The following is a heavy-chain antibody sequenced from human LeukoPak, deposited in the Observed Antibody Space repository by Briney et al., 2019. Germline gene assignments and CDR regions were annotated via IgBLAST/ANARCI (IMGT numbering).Heavy chain of an antibody. Sequence: GGSLRLSCAASGFPFINYWMHWVRQVPGKGLVWVSRINDDGSATFYADSVKGRFTISRDNAKNTLFLQMSSLRAEDTAVYYCARDGEGAHYYDSGSYYFAYWGQGTLVTVSS. CDR2: INDDGSAT. J-gene: IGHJ4*02. V-gene: IGHV3-74*01. CDR3: ARDGEGAHYYDSGSYYFAY. D-gene: IGHD3-22*01. CDR1: GFPFINYW.